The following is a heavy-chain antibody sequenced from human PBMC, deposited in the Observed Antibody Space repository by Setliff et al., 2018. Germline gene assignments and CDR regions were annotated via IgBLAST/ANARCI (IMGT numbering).Heavy chain of an antibody. CDR3: TTAPLAAASTC. D-gene: IGHD6-13*01. V-gene: IGHV7-4-1*02. CDR1: GYTFTSYA. CDR2: INTYTGNP. Sequence: ASVKVSCKASGYTFTSYAMNWVRQAPGQGLEWMGWINTYTGNPTYAQGFTGRFVFSLDTSVSTAYLQISTLKAEDTAVYYCTTAPLAAASTCWGQGTLVTVSS. J-gene: IGHJ4*02.